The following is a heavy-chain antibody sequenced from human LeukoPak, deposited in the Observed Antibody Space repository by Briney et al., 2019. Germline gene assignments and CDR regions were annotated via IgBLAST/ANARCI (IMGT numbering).Heavy chain of an antibody. CDR2: IYHSGST. D-gene: IGHD6-13*01. CDR3: VRHSSISYRFFDS. V-gene: IGHV4-30-2*01. J-gene: IGHJ4*02. CDR1: GGSISSGGYY. Sequence: SETLSLTCTVSGGSISSGGYYWSWIRQPPGKGLEWIGYIYHSGSTYYNPSLKSRVTILVDKSKNQFSLKLTSVTAADTAVYYCVRHSSISYRFFDSWGQGTLVTVSS.